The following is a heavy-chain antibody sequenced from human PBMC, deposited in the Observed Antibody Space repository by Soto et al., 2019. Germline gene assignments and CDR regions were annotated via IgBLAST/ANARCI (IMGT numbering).Heavy chain of an antibody. J-gene: IGHJ4*02. CDR2: ISAYNGNT. Sequence: EASVKVSCKDSGYTFTSYGISWVRQANGQGLEWMGWISAYNGNTNYAQKLQGRVTMTPDTSTSTAYMELRSLRSDDTAFFFFARVGLVVPAAMPYAFWVQGTLVPVSS. CDR1: GYTFTSYG. V-gene: IGHV1-18*01. D-gene: IGHD2-2*01. CDR3: ARVGLVVPAAMPYAF.